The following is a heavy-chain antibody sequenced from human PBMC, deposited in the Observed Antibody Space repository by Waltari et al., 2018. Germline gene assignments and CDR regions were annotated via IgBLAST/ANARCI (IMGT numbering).Heavy chain of an antibody. Sequence: EVQLVASGGCLVQPGGSLRLSCAASGFTFSSYAVSWVRQALGKGLEWVSSISGRGDSAYYADSVKGRFTISRDNSENTLYLQVNSLRAEDTAVYYCAKGGSPSCGGDCHFDYWGQGTLVTVSS. D-gene: IGHD2-21*01. CDR1: GFTFSSYA. V-gene: IGHV3-23*04. CDR3: AKGGSPSCGGDCHFDY. CDR2: ISGRGDSA. J-gene: IGHJ4*02.